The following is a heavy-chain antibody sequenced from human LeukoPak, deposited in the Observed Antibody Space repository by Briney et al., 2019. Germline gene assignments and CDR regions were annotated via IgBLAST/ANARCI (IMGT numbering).Heavy chain of an antibody. Sequence: GGSLRLSCAASGFTFSSYWMSWVRQAPGKGLEWVANIKQDGSEKYYVDSVKGRFTISRDNAKNSLYLQMNSLRAEDTAVYYCASPGGSDTDAFDIWGQGTMVTVSS. J-gene: IGHJ3*02. CDR3: ASPGGSDTDAFDI. D-gene: IGHD1-26*01. V-gene: IGHV3-7*01. CDR2: IKQDGSEK. CDR1: GFTFSSYW.